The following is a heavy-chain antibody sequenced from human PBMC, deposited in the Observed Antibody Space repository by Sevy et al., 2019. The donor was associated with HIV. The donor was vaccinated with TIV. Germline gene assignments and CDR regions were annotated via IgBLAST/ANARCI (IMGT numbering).Heavy chain of an antibody. Sequence: GGSLRLSCAASGFTFSPYWMTWVRQAQGKGLEWVANIRPDGSDKYYVDSVKGRFTISRDNAKNSLYLQMNSLRADDTAMYYCARGVGLDCWGQGALVTVSS. J-gene: IGHJ4*02. CDR1: GFTFSPYW. V-gene: IGHV3-7*01. CDR2: IRPDGSDK. CDR3: ARGVGLDC. D-gene: IGHD1-26*01.